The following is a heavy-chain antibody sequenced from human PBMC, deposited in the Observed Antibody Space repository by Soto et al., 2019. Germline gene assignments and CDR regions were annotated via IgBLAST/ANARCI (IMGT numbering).Heavy chain of an antibody. J-gene: IGHJ3*02. CDR3: VRGYEQWLVAAFDI. D-gene: IGHD6-19*01. V-gene: IGHV1-8*01. CDR1: GYTFTSYD. CDR2: MNPNSGNT. Sequence: ASVKVSCKASGYTFTSYDINWVRQATGQGLEWMGWMNPNSGNTGYAQKFQGRVTMTRNTSISTAYMELSSLRSEDTAVYYCVRGYEQWLVAAFDIWGQGTMVTGS.